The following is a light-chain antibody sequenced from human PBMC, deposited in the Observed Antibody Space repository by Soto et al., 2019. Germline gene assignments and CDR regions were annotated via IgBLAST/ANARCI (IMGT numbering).Light chain of an antibody. CDR3: CSYAGSYTSF. J-gene: IGLJ1*01. CDR1: SSDVGGYNY. CDR2: DVS. V-gene: IGLV2-11*01. Sequence: QSALTQPRSVSGSPGQSVTISCTGTSSDVGGYNYVSWYQQDPGKAPKLMIYDVSKRPSGVPDRFSGSKSGNTASLTISGLQAEDEADYYCCSYAGSYTSFFRTGTKLTVL.